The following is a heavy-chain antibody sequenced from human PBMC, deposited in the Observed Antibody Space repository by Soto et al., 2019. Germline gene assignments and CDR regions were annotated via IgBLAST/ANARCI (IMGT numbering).Heavy chain of an antibody. Sequence: SETLSLTCAVYGGSFSGYYWSWIRQPPGKGLEWIGEINHSGSTNYNPSLKSRVTISVDTSKNQFSLKLSSVTAADTAVYYCARYSSSPPLGWFDPWGQGTLVTVSS. D-gene: IGHD6-13*01. CDR1: GGSFSGYY. J-gene: IGHJ5*02. V-gene: IGHV4-34*01. CDR2: INHSGST. CDR3: ARYSSSPPLGWFDP.